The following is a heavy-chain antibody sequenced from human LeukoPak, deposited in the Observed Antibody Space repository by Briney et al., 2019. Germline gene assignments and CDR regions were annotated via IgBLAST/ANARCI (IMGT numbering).Heavy chain of an antibody. CDR2: IYYSGST. CDR3: ARHWDCRSTSCYSIDY. D-gene: IGHD2-2*01. V-gene: IGHV4-59*08. CDR1: GGSISSYY. J-gene: IGHJ4*02. Sequence: SETLSLTCTVSGGSISSYYWSWIRQPPGKGLEWIGYIYYSGSTNYNPSLKSRVTISVDASKNQFSLKLSSVAAADTAVYYCARHWDCRSTSCYSIDYWGQGTRVTVSS.